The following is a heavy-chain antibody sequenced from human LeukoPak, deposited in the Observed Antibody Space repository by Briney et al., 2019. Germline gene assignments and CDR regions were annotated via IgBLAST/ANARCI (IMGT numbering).Heavy chain of an antibody. CDR3: ARDIGGSYSAIDY. J-gene: IGHJ4*02. Sequence: PGGSLRLSCAGSGFTFSLYSLNWVRQAPGRGLEWVSFISGSGSDIFYADSVKGRFTISRDNAKNSVSLQMDSLRGDDTAVYYCARDIGGSYSAIDYWGQGTLVTVSS. CDR2: ISGSGSDI. D-gene: IGHD1-26*01. CDR1: GFTFSLYS. V-gene: IGHV3-21*05.